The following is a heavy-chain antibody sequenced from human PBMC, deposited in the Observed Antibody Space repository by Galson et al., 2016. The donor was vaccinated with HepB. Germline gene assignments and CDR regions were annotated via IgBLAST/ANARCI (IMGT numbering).Heavy chain of an antibody. CDR1: GGSISSIGYY. Sequence: SETLSLTCTVSGGSISSIGYYWVWIRQPPGKGLEWIGNIYYNGDSSYNASPKSRVTISVDPSKNQFSLNMTSVTATDTAVYFCASLRWGSSSIGFDFWGQGTLITVSS. D-gene: IGHD6-6*01. CDR3: ASLRWGSSSIGFDF. CDR2: IYYNGDS. J-gene: IGHJ4*02. V-gene: IGHV4-39*01.